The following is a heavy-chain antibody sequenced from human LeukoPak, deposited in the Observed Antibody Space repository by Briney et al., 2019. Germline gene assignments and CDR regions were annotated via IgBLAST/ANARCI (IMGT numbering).Heavy chain of an antibody. J-gene: IGHJ3*02. Sequence: GGALRLSCAACGFIFSSYWRHWVGQAPGKGLVGVSRINTDGSSTSYADSVKDRFTISRDNAKNTLYLQMNSLRAEDTAVYYCARDHYYYDTSGAFDIWGQGTMVTVSS. CDR1: GFIFSSYW. V-gene: IGHV3-74*01. D-gene: IGHD3-22*01. CDR2: INTDGSST. CDR3: ARDHYYYDTSGAFDI.